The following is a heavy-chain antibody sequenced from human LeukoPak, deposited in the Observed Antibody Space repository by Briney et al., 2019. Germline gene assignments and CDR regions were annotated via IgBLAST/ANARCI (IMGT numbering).Heavy chain of an antibody. D-gene: IGHD6-6*01. CDR3: ARARVRAARPEDY. V-gene: IGHV1-2*02. Sequence: ASVKVSCKASGYTFTGYYMHWVRQAPGQGLEWMGWINPNSGGTNYAQKFQGRVTMTRDTSISTAYMELSRLRSDDTAVYYCARARVRAARPEDYWGQGTLVTVS. CDR2: INPNSGGT. J-gene: IGHJ4*02. CDR1: GYTFTGYY.